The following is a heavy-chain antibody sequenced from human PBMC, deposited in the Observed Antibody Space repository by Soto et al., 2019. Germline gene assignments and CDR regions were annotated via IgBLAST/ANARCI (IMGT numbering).Heavy chain of an antibody. V-gene: IGHV3-53*02. CDR1: GFSVSTNY. Sequence: EVQLVETGGGLIQPGGSLRLSCVASGFSVSTNYMSWVRQAPGKGLEWVSVIYSDGTTYYADSVKGRFTISRDNSQNTLFLQMNNLRDEGTAVYYCARGHYVDSGYWGQGALVTVSS. CDR2: IYSDGTT. J-gene: IGHJ4*02. D-gene: IGHD3-16*01. CDR3: ARGHYVDSGY.